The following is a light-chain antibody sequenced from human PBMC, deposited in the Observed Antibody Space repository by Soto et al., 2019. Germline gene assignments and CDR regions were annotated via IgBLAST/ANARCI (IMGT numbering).Light chain of an antibody. J-gene: IGKJ1*01. CDR3: QQYGSSGT. CDR2: GAS. Sequence: EIVLTQSPGTLSLSPGERATLSCRASQSVSNNYLAWYQQQPGQAPMLLIYGASNSATVIPDRFSGSGSGTDFTLTISRLEHDDFAVYYCQQYGSSGTFGQGTKVEIK. V-gene: IGKV3-20*01. CDR1: QSVSNNY.